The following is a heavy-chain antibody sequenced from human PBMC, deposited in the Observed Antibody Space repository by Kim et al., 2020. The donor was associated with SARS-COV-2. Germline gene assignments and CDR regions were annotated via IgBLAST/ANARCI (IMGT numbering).Heavy chain of an antibody. V-gene: IGHV3-48*02. CDR3: ARKPAWEIDY. Sequence: TSYADSVKCRFTISRDTAKNSLFLQMNSLRDVDTAIYYCARKPAWEIDYWGQGTLVTVSS. CDR2: T. D-gene: IGHD1-26*01. J-gene: IGHJ4*02.